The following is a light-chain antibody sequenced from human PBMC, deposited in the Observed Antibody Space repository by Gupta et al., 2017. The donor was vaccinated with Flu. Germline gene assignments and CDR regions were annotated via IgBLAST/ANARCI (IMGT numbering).Light chain of an antibody. V-gene: IGKV3-11*01. J-gene: IGKJ2*01. CDR3: QKRSNWPPHT. CDR1: QSVGTY. CDR2: DAS. Sequence: EIVLTQSPATLSLSPGERATLSCRASQSVGTYLAWYQQKPGQTPRLLIYDASNRATGIPARFSGSGYGTDFTLTISSREPEDFAVYYCQKRSNWPPHTFGQGTMMEI.